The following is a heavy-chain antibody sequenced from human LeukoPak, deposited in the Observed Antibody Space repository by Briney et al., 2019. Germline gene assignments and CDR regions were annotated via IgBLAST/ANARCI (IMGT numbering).Heavy chain of an antibody. CDR2: MKSNNGHT. V-gene: IGHV1-8*01. CDR1: GYTFTSFD. J-gene: IGHJ4*02. D-gene: IGHD6-13*01. CDR3: ARDIAEKAFDY. Sequence: GASVKVSCKASGYTFTSFDFNWVRQATGQGLEWMGWMKSNNGHTGYAQKFQGRVTMTRDTSTSTVYMELSSLRSEDTAVYYCARDIAEKAFDYWGQGTLVTVSS.